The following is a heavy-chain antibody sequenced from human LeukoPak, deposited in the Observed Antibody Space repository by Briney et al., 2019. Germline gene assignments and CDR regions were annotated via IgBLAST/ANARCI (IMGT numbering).Heavy chain of an antibody. CDR3: ARRKLTYYYGMDV. Sequence: GGSLRLSCAASGFTFSNHWMSWVRQAPGKGLEWVANINQDGSEKYCVDSVKGRFTVSRDNAKNSLDLQMNTLRAEDTAVYYCARRKLTYYYGMDVWGQGTTVTVSS. CDR2: INQDGSEK. V-gene: IGHV3-7*01. CDR1: GFTFSNHW. D-gene: IGHD1-7*01. J-gene: IGHJ6*02.